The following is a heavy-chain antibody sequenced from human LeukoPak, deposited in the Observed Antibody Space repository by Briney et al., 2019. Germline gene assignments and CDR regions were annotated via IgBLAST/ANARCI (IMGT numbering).Heavy chain of an antibody. J-gene: IGHJ5*02. V-gene: IGHV4-34*01. CDR3: ARGRVVGATRKINWFDP. CDR1: GGSFSGYY. D-gene: IGHD1-26*01. Sequence: SETLSLTCAVYGGSFSGYYWSWLRQPPGKGLEWIGEINHSGSTNYNPSLKSRVTISVDTSKNQFSLKLSSVTAADTAVYYWARGRVVGATRKINWFDPWGQGTLVTVSS. CDR2: INHSGST.